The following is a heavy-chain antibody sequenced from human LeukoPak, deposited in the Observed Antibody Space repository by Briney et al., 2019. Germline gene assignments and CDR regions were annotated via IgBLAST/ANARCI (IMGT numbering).Heavy chain of an antibody. V-gene: IGHV4-39*07. D-gene: IGHD2-2*01. J-gene: IGHJ6*03. Sequence: PSETLSLTCTVSGGSISSGSYYWSWIRQPPGKGLEWIGEINHSGSTNYNPSLKSRVTISVDTSKNQFSLKLSSVTAADTAVYYCARGPHHCSSTSCYLARNYYYYYYMDVWGKGTTVTVSS. CDR2: INHSGST. CDR1: GGSISSGSYY. CDR3: ARGPHHCSSTSCYLARNYYYYYYMDV.